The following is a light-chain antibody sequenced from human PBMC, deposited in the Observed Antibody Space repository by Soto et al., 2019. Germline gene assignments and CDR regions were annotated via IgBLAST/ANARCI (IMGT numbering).Light chain of an antibody. J-gene: IGKJ1*01. Sequence: TQSPCTLCLSPLEGATLSCRASQSVSSNLAWYQQKPGQPPRLLMYGVYTRAPGTPARFSGGGSGTEFTLTISSLQSEDSAVYYCQQYDKWPPRTFGQGTKVDIK. CDR3: QQYDKWPPRT. CDR2: GVY. CDR1: QSVSSN. V-gene: IGKV3D-15*01.